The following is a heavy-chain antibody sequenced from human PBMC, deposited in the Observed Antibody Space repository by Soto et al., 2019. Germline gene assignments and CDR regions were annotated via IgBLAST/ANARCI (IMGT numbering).Heavy chain of an antibody. V-gene: IGHV1-2*04. D-gene: IGHD3-3*01. CDR1: GYSLTGYY. Sequence: QVQLVQSGAEVKKPGASVRVSCTTSGYSLTGYYLHWVRQAPGQGLEWMGRINPKSGETDYAQKFQGWVTMTTDTSINTAYMDLTRLTSSDTAIYYCARGGAIRQTTFGLVIVGRFVPWGQGTLVTVSS. CDR2: INPKSGET. J-gene: IGHJ5*02. CDR3: ARGGAIRQTTFGLVIVGRFVP.